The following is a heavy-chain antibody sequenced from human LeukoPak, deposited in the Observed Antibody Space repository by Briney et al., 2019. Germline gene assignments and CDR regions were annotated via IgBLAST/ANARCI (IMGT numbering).Heavy chain of an antibody. D-gene: IGHD1-26*01. CDR1: GFIFSSYE. CDR3: ARGRGRSGSYYSFDI. J-gene: IGHJ3*02. V-gene: IGHV3-48*03. CDR2: IDSSASTI. Sequence: GGSLRLSCVISGFIFSSYEMNWVRQAPGKGPEGVSYIDSSASTISYADSVKGRFTISRDNAKNSVYLQMNSLRAEDTAIYYCARGRGRSGSYYSFDIWGQGTKVTVSS.